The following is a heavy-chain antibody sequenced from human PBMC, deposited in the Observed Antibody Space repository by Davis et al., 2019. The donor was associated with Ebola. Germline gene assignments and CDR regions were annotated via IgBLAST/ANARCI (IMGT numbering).Heavy chain of an antibody. V-gene: IGHV3-48*01. D-gene: IGHD3-22*01. J-gene: IGHJ4*02. CDR3: ARETAVVFFDY. CDR1: GFTFSSYW. Sequence: GGSLRLSCAASGFTFSSYWMSWVRQAPGKGLEWVSYISSSSSTIYYADSVKGRFTISRDNAKNSLYLQMNSLRAEDTAVYYCARETAVVFFDYWGQGTLVTVSS. CDR2: ISSSSSTI.